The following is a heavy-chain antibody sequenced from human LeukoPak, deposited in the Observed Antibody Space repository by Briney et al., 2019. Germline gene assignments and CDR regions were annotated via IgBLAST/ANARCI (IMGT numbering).Heavy chain of an antibody. CDR2: ISSSSSYI. D-gene: IGHD3-22*01. Sequence: GGSLRLPCAASGFTFSSYSMNWVRQAPGKGLEWVSSISSSSSYIYYADSVKGRFTISRDNAKNSLYLQMNSLRAEDTAVYYCARDYGNPPYYYDSSGYYDYWGQGTLVTVSS. CDR3: ARDYGNPPYYYDSSGYYDY. CDR1: GFTFSSYS. J-gene: IGHJ4*02. V-gene: IGHV3-21*01.